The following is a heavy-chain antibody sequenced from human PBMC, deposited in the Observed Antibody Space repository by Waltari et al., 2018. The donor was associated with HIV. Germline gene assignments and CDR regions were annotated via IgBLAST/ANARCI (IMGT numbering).Heavy chain of an antibody. V-gene: IGHV3-21*01. CDR3: ARDPGGNYDSFAFDI. CDR1: GFTLSSYS. D-gene: IGHD3-22*01. J-gene: IGHJ3*02. CDR2: ISGSPSYI. Sequence: EVQLVESGGGLAKPGGSLRLPRARSGFTLSSYSMNWVRQARWRGLGWVSSISGSPSYIYYADSVKCRFTISRDNAKNSLYLQMNSLRAEDTAVYYCARDPGGNYDSFAFDIWGQGTMVTVSS.